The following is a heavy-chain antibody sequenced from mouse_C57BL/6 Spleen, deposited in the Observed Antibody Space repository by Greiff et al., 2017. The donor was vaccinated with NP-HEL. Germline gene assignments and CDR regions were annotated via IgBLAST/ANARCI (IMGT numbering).Heavy chain of an antibody. CDR3: ARTYYSKKGYYFDY. CDR2: IDPEDGAT. CDR1: GFNIKDYY. J-gene: IGHJ2*01. Sequence: VQLQQSGAELVKPGASVKLSCTASGFNIKDYYMHWVKQRTEQGLEWIGRIDPEDGATKYAPKFQGKATIAADTSTNTAYLQLSSLTSEDTAVYYCARTYYSKKGYYFDYWGQGTTLTVSS. D-gene: IGHD2-5*01. V-gene: IGHV14-2*01.